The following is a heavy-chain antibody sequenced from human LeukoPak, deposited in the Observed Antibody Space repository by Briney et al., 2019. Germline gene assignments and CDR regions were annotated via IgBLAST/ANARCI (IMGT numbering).Heavy chain of an antibody. CDR1: GFNFSSYD. V-gene: IGHV3-23*01. CDR3: AKRRFDSSGYHFDY. D-gene: IGHD3-22*01. Sequence: PGGSLRLSCAASGFNFSSYDMNWVRQAPGKGLEWVSTISGSDFGTYYADSVKGRFTISRDNSKNTLYIQMNSLRAEDTAVYYCAKRRFDSSGYHFDYWGQGTLVTVSS. CDR2: ISGSDFGT. J-gene: IGHJ4*02.